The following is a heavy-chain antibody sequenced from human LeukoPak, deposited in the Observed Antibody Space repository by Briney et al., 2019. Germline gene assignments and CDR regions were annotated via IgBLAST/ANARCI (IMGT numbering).Heavy chain of an antibody. CDR3: AKASLVSNADAVW. CDR2: FRGNGDT. Sequence: GGPLRLSCAASGFFFSNYAMSWVRQAPARGQEWVSSFRGNGDTFYADSVKGRCTLSRDDSRNTVYLQLNDLRAADTAIYYCAKASLVSNADAVWWGQGTQVTVSS. D-gene: IGHD2-8*01. J-gene: IGHJ4*02. CDR1: GFFFSNYA. V-gene: IGHV3-23*01.